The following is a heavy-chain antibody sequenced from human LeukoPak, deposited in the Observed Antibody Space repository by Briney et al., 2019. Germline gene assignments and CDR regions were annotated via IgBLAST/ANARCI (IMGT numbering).Heavy chain of an antibody. Sequence: PGGSLRLSCAASGFTFSDYYMSWIRQAPGKGLEWVSYISSSGSGSTIYYADSVKGRFTISRDNAKNSLYLQVNSLRAEDTAVYYCARWHPSDAFDIWGQGTMVTVSS. CDR3: ARWHPSDAFDI. J-gene: IGHJ3*02. CDR1: GFTFSDYY. CDR2: ISSSGSGSTI. V-gene: IGHV3-11*04.